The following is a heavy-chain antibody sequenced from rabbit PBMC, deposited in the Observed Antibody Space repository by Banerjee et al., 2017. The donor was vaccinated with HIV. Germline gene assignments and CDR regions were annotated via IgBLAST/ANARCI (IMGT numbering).Heavy chain of an antibody. Sequence: QSLEESGGDLVKPGASLTLTCTASGFDLSSYYYMCWVRQAPGKGLEWIACIYTSSGSTYYASWAKGRFTISKTSSTTVTLQMTSLTAADTATYFCASNIGGATIRHFNLWGPGTLVTVS. CDR2: IYTSSGST. CDR1: GFDLSSYYY. V-gene: IGHV1S40*01. D-gene: IGHD2-1*01. J-gene: IGHJ4*01. CDR3: ASNIGGATIRHFNL.